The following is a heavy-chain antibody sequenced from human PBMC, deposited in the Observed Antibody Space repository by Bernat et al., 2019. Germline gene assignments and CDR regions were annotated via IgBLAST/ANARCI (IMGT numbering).Heavy chain of an antibody. CDR2: ISGVGGNT. Sequence: EVQLVESGGGLVQPGGSLRLSCVASGFTFSNYAMSWVRQAPGKGLEWVSAISGVGGNTYYADSVRGRFTISRDNSKNTLTLQMSSLRVEDTAVYYCSRDGSQMATIQPNYFDCWGQGTLVTVSS. CDR1: GFTFSNYA. D-gene: IGHD5-24*01. J-gene: IGHJ4*02. CDR3: SRDGSQMATIQPNYFDC. V-gene: IGHV3-23*04.